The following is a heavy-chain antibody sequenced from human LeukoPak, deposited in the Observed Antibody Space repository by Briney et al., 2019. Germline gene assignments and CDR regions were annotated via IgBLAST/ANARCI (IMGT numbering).Heavy chain of an antibody. CDR3: ARDPYHDSSGYSGY. V-gene: IGHV3-53*01. D-gene: IGHD3-22*01. Sequence: GGSLRLSCAASGFTVSSNYMSWVRQAPGKGLEWVSVIYSGGSTYYADSVKGRFTISRDNSKNTLYLQMNSLRAEDTAVYYCARDPYHDSSGYSGYWGQGTLVTVSS. CDR1: GFTVSSNY. J-gene: IGHJ4*02. CDR2: IYSGGST.